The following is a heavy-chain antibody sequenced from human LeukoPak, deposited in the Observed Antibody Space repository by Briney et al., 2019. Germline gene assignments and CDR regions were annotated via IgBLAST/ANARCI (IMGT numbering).Heavy chain of an antibody. CDR1: GFTFSGSA. CDR3: AKTLRIAASWH. Sequence: GGSLKLSCAASGFTFSGSAMHWVRQASGKGLEWVGRIRSKANSYATAYAASVKGRFTISRDNSKNTLYLQMNSLRAEDTAVYYCAKTLRIAASWHWGQGTLVTVSS. J-gene: IGHJ4*02. D-gene: IGHD6-25*01. CDR2: IRSKANSYAT. V-gene: IGHV3-73*01.